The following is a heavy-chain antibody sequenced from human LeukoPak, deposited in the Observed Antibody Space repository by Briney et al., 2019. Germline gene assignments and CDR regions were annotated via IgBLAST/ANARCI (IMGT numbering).Heavy chain of an antibody. V-gene: IGHV4-59*01. J-gene: IGHJ6*03. Sequence: SETLSLTCSVSDDSITMYYWTWIRQPPGKGLEWIGYVDHTGSTNFNPSLNGRVSISRDTSKNLFSLRLRSVTAADTAVYFCARGRVSSSTWYSTYYYYFYMDAWGKGTTVTVSS. CDR1: DDSITMYY. D-gene: IGHD4-11*01. CDR3: ARGRVSSSTWYSTYYYYFYMDA. CDR2: VDHTGST.